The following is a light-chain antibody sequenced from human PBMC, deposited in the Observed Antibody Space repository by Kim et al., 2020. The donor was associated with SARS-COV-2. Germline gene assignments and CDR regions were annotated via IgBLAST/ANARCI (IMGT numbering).Light chain of an antibody. J-gene: IGKJ1*01. V-gene: IGKV4-1*01. CDR3: QQYYAIPWT. CDR1: QSVLHSNNNN. CDR2: WAS. Sequence: DIVMTQSPDSLALSLGERATITCKSSQSVLHSNNNNLAWYQQKPGQPPKLLIYWASTRESGVPDRISGSGSGTDFTLTISSLQAEDVALYYCQQYYAIPWTFGQGTKVDIK.